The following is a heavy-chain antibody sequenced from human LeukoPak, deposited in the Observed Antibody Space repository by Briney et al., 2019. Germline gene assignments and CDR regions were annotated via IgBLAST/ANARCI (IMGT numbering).Heavy chain of an antibody. Sequence: PSETLSLTCTVSGGSISGSSYYWGWIRQPPGKGLEYIGNIYYSGNAFHSPSLTSRVTISVDTSNNQFSLRLTSVTAADTAVYYCARPIAAAGTPDAFDIWGQGTMVTVSS. CDR2: IYYSGNA. CDR1: GGSISGSSYY. CDR3: ARPIAAAGTPDAFDI. D-gene: IGHD6-13*01. J-gene: IGHJ3*02. V-gene: IGHV4-39*07.